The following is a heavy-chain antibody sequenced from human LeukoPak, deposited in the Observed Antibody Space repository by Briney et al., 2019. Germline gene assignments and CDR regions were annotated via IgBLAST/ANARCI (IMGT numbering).Heavy chain of an antibody. CDR3: ARAVAGTGDAFDI. CDR1: GFTFSSYS. V-gene: IGHV3-21*01. Sequence: PGGSLRLSCAASGFTFSSYSMNWVRQAPGKGLEWVSSISSSSSYIYYADSVKGRFTISRDNAKNSLYLQMNSLRAEDTAVYYCARAVAGTGDAFDIWGQGTMVTVSS. J-gene: IGHJ3*02. CDR2: ISSSSSYI. D-gene: IGHD6-19*01.